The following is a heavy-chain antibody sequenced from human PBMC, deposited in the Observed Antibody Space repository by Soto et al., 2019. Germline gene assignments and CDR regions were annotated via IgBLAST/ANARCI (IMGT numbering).Heavy chain of an antibody. J-gene: IGHJ5*02. CDR1: GYTFTSYG. Sequence: QVQLVQSGAEVKKPGASVKVSCKASGYTFTSYGISWVRQAPGQGLEWMGWISAYNGNTNYAQKLQGRVTMTTDTSTSTADMERRSLRSADTAGYYCAGGRGGSSWTGWFDPWGQGTLVTVSS. D-gene: IGHD6-13*01. V-gene: IGHV1-18*01. CDR2: ISAYNGNT. CDR3: AGGRGGSSWTGWFDP.